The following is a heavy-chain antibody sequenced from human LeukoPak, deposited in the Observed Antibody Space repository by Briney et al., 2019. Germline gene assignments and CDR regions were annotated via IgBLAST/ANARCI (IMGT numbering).Heavy chain of an antibody. V-gene: IGHV4-38-2*01. CDR3: ARVTYVDDMLYQYFDY. CDR2: IFHSGNS. CDR1: SYSISSGSY. D-gene: IGHD4-17*01. Sequence: PSETLSLTCAVSSYSISSGSYWGWIRQSPGKGLEWVGSIFHSGNSYYNPSLKSRLTMSVDTSKNQFSLKLTSVTAADTALYYCARVTYVDDMLYQYFDYWGQGILVTVSS. J-gene: IGHJ4*02.